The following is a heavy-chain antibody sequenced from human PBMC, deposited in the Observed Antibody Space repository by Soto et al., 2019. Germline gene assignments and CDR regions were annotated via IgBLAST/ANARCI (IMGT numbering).Heavy chain of an antibody. D-gene: IGHD4-17*01. CDR1: GGSISSYY. J-gene: IGHJ4*02. CDR2: IYHSGST. Sequence: SETLSLTCTVSGGSISSYYWSWIRQPPGKGLEWIGYIYHSGSTNYNPSLKSRVTISVDTSKNQFSLKLSSVTAADTAVYYCARSPAPYYGDYVYYFDYWGQGTLVTVSS. CDR3: ARSPAPYYGDYVYYFDY. V-gene: IGHV4-59*01.